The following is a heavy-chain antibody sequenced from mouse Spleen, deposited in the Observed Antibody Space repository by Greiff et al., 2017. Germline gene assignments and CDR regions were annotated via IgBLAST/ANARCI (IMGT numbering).Heavy chain of an antibody. CDR3: ARGTYGNYYFDY. CDR2: IDPSDSYT. V-gene: IGHV1-50*01. CDR1: GYTFTSYW. D-gene: IGHD2-10*02. Sequence: QVQLQQPGAELVKPGASVKLSCKASGYTFTSYWMQWVKQRPGQGLEWIGEIDPSDSYTNYNQKFKGKATLTVDTSSSTAYMQLSSLTSEDSAVYYCARGTYGNYYFDYWGQGTTLTVSS. J-gene: IGHJ2*01.